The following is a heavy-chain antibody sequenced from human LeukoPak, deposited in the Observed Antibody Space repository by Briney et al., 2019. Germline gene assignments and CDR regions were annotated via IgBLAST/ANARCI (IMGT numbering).Heavy chain of an antibody. CDR3: ARPPYGGVDY. J-gene: IGHJ4*02. Sequence: LGGSLRLSCAASGLTVSSYMSWVRQAPGKGLEWVSVIYSGGSIYYADYVKGRFTISRDKSKNTLYLQMNSLRAEDTAVYYCARPPYGGVDYWGQGTLVTVSS. CDR2: IYSGGSI. CDR1: GLTVSSY. V-gene: IGHV3-66*04. D-gene: IGHD4-23*01.